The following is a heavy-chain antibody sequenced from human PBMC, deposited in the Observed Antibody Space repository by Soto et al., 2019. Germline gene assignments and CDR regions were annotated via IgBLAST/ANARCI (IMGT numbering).Heavy chain of an antibody. V-gene: IGHV3-7*01. Sequence: GGSLTLYWATCGVTSTSFWMSWVRQAPGKGLEWVANIKQDGSEKYYVDSVKGRFTISRDNAKNSLYLQMNSLRAEDTAVYYCARWRFPGWFDPWGQGT. CDR2: IKQDGSEK. CDR1: GVTSTSFW. D-gene: IGHD3-3*01. CDR3: ARWRFPGWFDP. J-gene: IGHJ5*02.